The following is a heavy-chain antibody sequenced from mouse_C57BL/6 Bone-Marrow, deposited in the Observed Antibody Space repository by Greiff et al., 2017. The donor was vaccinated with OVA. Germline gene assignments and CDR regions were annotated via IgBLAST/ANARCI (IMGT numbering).Heavy chain of an antibody. CDR1: GYTFTDYY. J-gene: IGHJ2*01. V-gene: IGHV1-26*01. CDR2: INPNNGGT. D-gene: IGHD1-1*01. CDR3: VPLLLRYY. Sequence: VQLQQSGPELVKPGASVKISCKASGYTFTDYYMNWVKQSHGQSLEWIGDINPNNGGTSYTQKFKGKATLTVDKSSSTAYMELRSLTSEDSAVYYCVPLLLRYYWGQGTTLTVSS.